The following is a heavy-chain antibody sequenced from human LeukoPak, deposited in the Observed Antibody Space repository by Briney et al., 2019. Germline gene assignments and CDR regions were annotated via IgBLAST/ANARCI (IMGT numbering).Heavy chain of an antibody. CDR2: MYYSGST. Sequence: GSLRLSCSASGFTFSSYAMHWVRQAPGEGLEWIGYMYYSGSTSYNPSLKSRVTMSVDTSKNQFSLKLSSVTAADTAVYYCATIRDTAHRYWYFDLWGRGTLVIVSS. CDR3: ATIRDTAHRYWYFDL. V-gene: IGHV4-59*03. CDR1: GFTFSSYA. D-gene: IGHD5-18*01. J-gene: IGHJ2*01.